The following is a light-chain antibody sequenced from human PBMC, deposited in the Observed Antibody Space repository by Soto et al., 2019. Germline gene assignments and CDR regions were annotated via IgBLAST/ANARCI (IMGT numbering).Light chain of an antibody. CDR3: SSYTTTNTPYV. CDR2: EVT. V-gene: IGLV2-14*01. CDR1: SSDVGFYNY. J-gene: IGLJ1*01. Sequence: QSALTQPASVSGSPGQSIAISCTGSSSDVGFYNYVSWYQQHPGKVPKLIIYEVTNRPSGASNRFSGSKSGNTASLTISGLQAEDEADYYCSSYTTTNTPYVFGSGTKVTVL.